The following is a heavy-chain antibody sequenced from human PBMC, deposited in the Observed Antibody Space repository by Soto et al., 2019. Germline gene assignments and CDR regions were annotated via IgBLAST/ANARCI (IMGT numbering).Heavy chain of an antibody. V-gene: IGHV3-33*01. CDR3: ARDQVKGTMTIL. CDR1: GFSFENYG. D-gene: IGHD4-17*01. J-gene: IGHJ4*02. CDR2: IWYDGSLQ. Sequence: QVQMVESGGGVVQPGRSLRLSCAASGFSFENYGMHWVRQAPGRGLEWVAIIWYDGSLQYYAAAVKGRFTISRDNSKNTMYLQMNSLSAEDTAVYHCARDQVKGTMTILWGQGTLVTVSS.